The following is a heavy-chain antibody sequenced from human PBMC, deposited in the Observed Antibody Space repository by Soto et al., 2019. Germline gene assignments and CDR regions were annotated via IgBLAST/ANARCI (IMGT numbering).Heavy chain of an antibody. J-gene: IGHJ4*02. D-gene: IGHD1-7*01. CDR2: IYPGDSDT. CDR3: AGLDPGEKNNWTYNS. CDR1: GYSFTSYW. Sequence: GVSLKISCKGSGYSFTSYWIGWVRQMPGKGLEWMGIIYPGDSDTRYSPSFQGQVTISADKSISTAYLQWSSLKASDTAMFYFAGLDPGEKNNWTYNSWGKETLVTAS. V-gene: IGHV5-51*01.